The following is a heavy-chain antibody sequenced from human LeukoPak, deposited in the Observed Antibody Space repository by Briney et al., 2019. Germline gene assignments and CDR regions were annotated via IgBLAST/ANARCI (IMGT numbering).Heavy chain of an antibody. CDR3: ARRAGAYSHPYDY. CDR1: GFTFSSYS. V-gene: IGHV3-21*04. CDR2: ISSSSSYI. J-gene: IGHJ4*02. D-gene: IGHD4/OR15-4a*01. Sequence: GGSLRLSCAASGFTFSSYSMNWGRQAPGKVLEWVSSISSSSSYIYYADSVKGRFTISRDNAKNSLYLQMNSLRAEDTAVYYCARRAGAYSHPYDYWGQGTLVTVSS.